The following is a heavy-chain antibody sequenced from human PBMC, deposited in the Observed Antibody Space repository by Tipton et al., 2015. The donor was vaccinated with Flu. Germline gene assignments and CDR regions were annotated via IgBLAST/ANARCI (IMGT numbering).Heavy chain of an antibody. V-gene: IGHV4-38-2*02. J-gene: IGHJ4*02. CDR2: IYHSGST. Sequence: TLSLTCTVSGYSISSGYYWGWIRQPPGKGLEWIGSIYHSGSTYYNPSLKSRATISVDTSKNQFSLKLSSVTAADTAVYYCARNIPSSLFDYWGQGTLVTVSS. D-gene: IGHD2/OR15-2a*01. CDR3: ARNIPSSLFDY. CDR1: GYSISSGYY.